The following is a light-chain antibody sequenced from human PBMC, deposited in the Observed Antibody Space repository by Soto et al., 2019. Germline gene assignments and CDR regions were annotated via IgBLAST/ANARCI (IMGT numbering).Light chain of an antibody. Sequence: DIQMTQSPSSVSASVGDRVTITCRASQGISSSLAWYQQEPGKALKLLIYATSRLQSGVPSRFSGSGSGTDFTLTISSLQPEDFATYYCQQANNFPWTFGQGTKVEIK. CDR3: QQANNFPWT. J-gene: IGKJ1*01. CDR2: ATS. V-gene: IGKV1-12*01. CDR1: QGISSS.